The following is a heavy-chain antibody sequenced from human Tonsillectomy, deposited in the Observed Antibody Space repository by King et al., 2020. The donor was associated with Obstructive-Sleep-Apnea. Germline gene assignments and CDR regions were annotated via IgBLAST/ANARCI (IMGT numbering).Heavy chain of an antibody. D-gene: IGHD3-3*01. CDR1: GFTFSSYA. V-gene: IGHV3-23*04. CDR2: ISASGGST. CDR3: ATQGTIFGVVTEVDYYGMDV. J-gene: IGHJ6*02. Sequence: VQLVESGGGLVQPGGSLRLSCAASGFTFSSYAMSWVRQAPGKGLEWVSSISASGGSTNYADSVKGRFTISRDNSKNTLYLQMNSLGAEDTAVYYCATQGTIFGVVTEVDYYGMDVWGQGTTVTVSS.